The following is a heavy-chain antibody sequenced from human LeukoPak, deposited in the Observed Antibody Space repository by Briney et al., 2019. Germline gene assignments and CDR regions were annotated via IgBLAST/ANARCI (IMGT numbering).Heavy chain of an antibody. CDR3: ATYRQVLLPFES. D-gene: IGHD2-8*02. CDR1: GFTFSTFA. V-gene: IGHV3-23*01. J-gene: IGHJ4*02. CDR2: IFPSGGEI. Sequence: GGSLRLSCAASGFTFSTFAMVWVRQPPGKGLEWVSSIFPSGGEIHYADSVRGRFTISRDNSKSTLSLQMNSLRAEDTAIYYRATYRQVLLPFESWGQGTLVTVSS.